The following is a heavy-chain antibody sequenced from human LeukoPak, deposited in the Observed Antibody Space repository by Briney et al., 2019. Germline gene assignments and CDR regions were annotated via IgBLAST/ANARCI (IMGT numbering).Heavy chain of an antibody. Sequence: GGSLRLSCAASGFTFSSYTVHWVRQAPGKGLDWVAVMSNDGSNKYYADSVKGRFTISRDNSKNTLYLQMNSLRAEDTAVYYCASPSRGDWSHPQDYWGQGTLVTVSS. V-gene: IGHV3-30*01. CDR3: ASPSRGDWSHPQDY. D-gene: IGHD2-21*02. J-gene: IGHJ4*02. CDR1: GFTFSSYT. CDR2: MSNDGSNK.